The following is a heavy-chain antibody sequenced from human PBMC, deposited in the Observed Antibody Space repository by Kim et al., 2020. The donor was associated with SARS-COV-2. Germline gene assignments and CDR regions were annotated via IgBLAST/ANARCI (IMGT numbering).Heavy chain of an antibody. CDR1: GFTFSSYW. CDR3: AKVEGNWRTRAFDI. J-gene: IGHJ3*02. Sequence: GGSLRLSCAASGFTFSSYWMHWVRQAPGKGLVWVSRINSDGSSTSYADSVKGRFTISRDNAKNTLYLQMNSLRAEDTAVYYCAKVEGNWRTRAFDIWGQGTMVTVSS. CDR2: INSDGSST. D-gene: IGHD1-1*01. V-gene: IGHV3-74*01.